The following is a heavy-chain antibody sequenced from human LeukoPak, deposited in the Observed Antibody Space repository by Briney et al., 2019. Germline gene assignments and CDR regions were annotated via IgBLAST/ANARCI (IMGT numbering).Heavy chain of an antibody. V-gene: IGHV3-48*04. J-gene: IGHJ6*02. D-gene: IGHD2-15*01. CDR3: ARTWGSGYYYGMDV. CDR2: ISNSGDTT. Sequence: GGSLRLSCADSGFIFSTFAMTWVRQAPGKGLEWVSSISNSGDTTYYADSVKGRFTISRDNAKNSLYLQMNSLRAEDTAVYYCARTWGSGYYYGMDVWGQGTTVTVSS. CDR1: GFIFSTFA.